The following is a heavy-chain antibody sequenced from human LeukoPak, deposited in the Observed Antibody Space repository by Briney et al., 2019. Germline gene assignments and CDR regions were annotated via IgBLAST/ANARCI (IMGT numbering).Heavy chain of an antibody. J-gene: IGHJ4*02. Sequence: GGSLRLSCTASGLTFGGNAMSWFRQAPGKGLEWVGFIRGKAYGGTTEYAASVKGRFTISRDGSKSIAYLQMNSLKIEDTAVYYCTRAEYSYGSYDFDYWGQGTLVTVSS. D-gene: IGHD5-18*01. V-gene: IGHV3-49*01. CDR3: TRAEYSYGSYDFDY. CDR1: GLTFGGNA. CDR2: IRGKAYGGTT.